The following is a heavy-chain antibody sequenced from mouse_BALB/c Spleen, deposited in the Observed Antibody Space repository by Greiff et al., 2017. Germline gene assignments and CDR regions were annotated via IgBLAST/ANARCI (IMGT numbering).Heavy chain of an antibody. CDR2: ISYSGST. CDR1: GYSITSDYA. V-gene: IGHV3-2*02. D-gene: IGHD1-1*01. J-gene: IGHJ2*01. Sequence: EVKLQESGPGLVKPSQSLSLTCTVTGYSITSDYAWNWIRQFPGNKLEWMGYISYSGSTSYNPSLKSRISITRDTSKNQFFLQLNSVTTEDTATYYCAHGSRGYYFDYWGQGTTLTVSS. CDR3: AHGSRGYYFDY.